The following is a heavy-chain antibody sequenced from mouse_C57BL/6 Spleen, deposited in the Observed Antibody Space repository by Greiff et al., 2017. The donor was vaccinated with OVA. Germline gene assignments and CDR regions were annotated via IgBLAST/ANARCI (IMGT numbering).Heavy chain of an antibody. CDR3: ARSYYGSTLRYFDV. D-gene: IGHD1-1*01. CDR2: INPNNGGT. J-gene: IGHJ1*03. V-gene: IGHV1-26*01. CDR1: GYTFTDYY. Sequence: EVQLQQSGPELVKPGASVKISCKASGYTFTDYYMNWVKQSHGKSLEWIGDINPNNGGTSYNQKFKGKATLTVDKSSSTAYMELRSLTSEDSAVYYCARSYYGSTLRYFDVWGTGTTVTVSS.